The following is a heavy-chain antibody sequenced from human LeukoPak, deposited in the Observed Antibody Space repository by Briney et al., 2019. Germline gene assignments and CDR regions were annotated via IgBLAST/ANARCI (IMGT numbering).Heavy chain of an antibody. CDR2: INTDGSST. CDR1: GFTFSSYW. Sequence: GVLRLSCAASGFTFSSYWMHWVRQAPGKGLVWVSRINTDGSSTSYADSVKGRFTISRDNAKNSLYLQMNSLRAEDTAVYYCARDLRDVAFFDYWGQGTLVTVSS. J-gene: IGHJ4*02. CDR3: ARDLRDVAFFDY. D-gene: IGHD5-24*01. V-gene: IGHV3-74*01.